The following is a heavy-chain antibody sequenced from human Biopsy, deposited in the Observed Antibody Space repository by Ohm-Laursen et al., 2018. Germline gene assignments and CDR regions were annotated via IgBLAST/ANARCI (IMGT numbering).Heavy chain of an antibody. J-gene: IGHJ4*02. CDR2: VNPNSGAT. V-gene: IGHV1-2*02. Sequence: GASVKVSCKASGYTFNVYYIHWVRQSPGQGLEWMGWVNPNSGATNSAEKFRGRVTLTRDTSISAVYIELRRLKSDDAAVYFCARDRMTDVFGGPTRTDVFDSWGQGTPVTVSS. D-gene: IGHD3-10*01. CDR3: ARDRMTDVFGGPTRTDVFDS. CDR1: GYTFNVYY.